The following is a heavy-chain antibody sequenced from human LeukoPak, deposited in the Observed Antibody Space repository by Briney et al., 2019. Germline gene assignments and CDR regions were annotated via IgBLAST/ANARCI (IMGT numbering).Heavy chain of an antibody. CDR2: ISSSGSTI. Sequence: PGGSLRLSCAASGFTFSSYEMNWVRQAPGKGLEWVSYISSSGSTIYYADSVKGRFTISRDNAKNSLYLQMNSLRAEDMAVYFCARGSSSSSGYYDYWGQGTLVTVSS. J-gene: IGHJ4*02. CDR3: ARGSSSSSGYYDY. D-gene: IGHD3-22*01. CDR1: GFTFSSYE. V-gene: IGHV3-48*03.